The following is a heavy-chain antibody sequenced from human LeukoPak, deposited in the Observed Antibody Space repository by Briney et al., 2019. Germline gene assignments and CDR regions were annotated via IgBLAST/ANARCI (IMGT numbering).Heavy chain of an antibody. CDR3: ASCRGRYYYYYMDV. CDR1: GGTFSSYA. J-gene: IGHJ6*03. D-gene: IGHD2-15*01. Sequence: ASVKVSCKASGGTFSSYAISWVRQAPGQGLEWMGGIIPIFGTANYAQKFQGRVTITTYESTSTAYMELSSLRSEDTAVYYCASCRGRYYYYYMDVWGKGTTVTVSS. V-gene: IGHV1-69*05. CDR2: IIPIFGTA.